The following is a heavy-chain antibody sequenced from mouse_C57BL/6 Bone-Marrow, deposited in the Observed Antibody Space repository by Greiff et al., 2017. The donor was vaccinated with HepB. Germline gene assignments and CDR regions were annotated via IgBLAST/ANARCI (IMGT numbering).Heavy chain of an antibody. CDR1: GYSITSGYD. CDR2: ISYSGST. V-gene: IGHV3-1*01. CDR3: ARGVTTVVAPYFGD. Sequence: EVQRVESGPGMVKPSQSLSLTCTVTGYSITSGYDWHWIRHFPGNKLEWMGYISYSGSTNYNPSLKSRISITHDTSKNHFFLKLSSVTTEDTATYYCARGVTTVVAPYFGDWGQGTTLTVSS. D-gene: IGHD1-1*01. J-gene: IGHJ2*01.